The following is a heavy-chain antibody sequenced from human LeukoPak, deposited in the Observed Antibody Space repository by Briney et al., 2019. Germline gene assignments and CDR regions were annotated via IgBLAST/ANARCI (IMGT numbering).Heavy chain of an antibody. J-gene: IGHJ6*02. D-gene: IGHD5-18*01. CDR3: ARIPSGDVDTAMVMYYHYGMDV. V-gene: IGHV1-69*02. Sequence: SVKVSCKASGGTFSSHTISWVRQAPEQGLEWMGRIIPLFGIVNYAQKFQDRVTITADTSTSTAYMEVSSLRSEDTAVYYCARIPSGDVDTAMVMYYHYGMDVWGQGTTVTVSS. CDR1: GGTFSSHT. CDR2: IIPLFGIV.